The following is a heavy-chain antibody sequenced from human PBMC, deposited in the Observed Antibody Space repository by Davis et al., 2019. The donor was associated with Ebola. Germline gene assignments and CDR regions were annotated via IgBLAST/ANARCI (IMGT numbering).Heavy chain of an antibody. CDR2: ISYDGSNK. Sequence: PGGSLRLSCAASGFTFSSYGMHWVRQAPGKGLEWVAVISYDGSNKYYADSVKGRFTISRDNSKNTLYLQMNSLRAEDTAVYYCAKNTYYYDNAWGGGAWGQGTMVTVSS. V-gene: IGHV3-30*18. CDR1: GFTFSSYG. J-gene: IGHJ3*01. D-gene: IGHD3-22*01. CDR3: AKNTYYYDNAWGGGA.